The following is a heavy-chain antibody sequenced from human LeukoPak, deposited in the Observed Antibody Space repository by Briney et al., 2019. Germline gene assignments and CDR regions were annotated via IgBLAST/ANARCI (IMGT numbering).Heavy chain of an antibody. CDR2: VFYSVST. V-gene: IGHV4-39*07. CDR3: GRASSGGSFDY. CDR1: GGSISSSGYY. D-gene: IGHD2-15*01. J-gene: IGHJ4*02. Sequence: SETLSLTCIVSGGSISSSGYYWGWIRQPPGKGLEWIGSVFYSVSTYYNPSLKSRVIISVDTSKNLFSLKLSSVTAANTAVYYCGRASSGGSFDYWGQGTQVTVSS.